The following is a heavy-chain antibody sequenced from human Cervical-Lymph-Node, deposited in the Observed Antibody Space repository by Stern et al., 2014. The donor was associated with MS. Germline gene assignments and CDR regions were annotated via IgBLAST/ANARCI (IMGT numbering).Heavy chain of an antibody. V-gene: IGHV3-74*01. Sequence: EVQLVESGGGLVQPGGSLRLSCAASGFTFSNYWMHWVRQPPGKGPVWFSRIDKAGSDTYYAACDKGRFTISRDNAKNPLYLQMNSLRAEDTAVYDCGRDPLHYLVDYWGQGALVTLSS. D-gene: IGHD2-21*02. CDR3: GRDPLHYLVDY. CDR2: IDKAGSDT. CDR1: GFTFSNYW. J-gene: IGHJ4*02.